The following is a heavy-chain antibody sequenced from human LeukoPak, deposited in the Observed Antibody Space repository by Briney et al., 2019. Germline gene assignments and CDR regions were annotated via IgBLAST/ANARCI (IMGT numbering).Heavy chain of an antibody. CDR3: AKGGSFRAFDY. CDR1: GFTFHTYA. Sequence: GGSLRLSCSTSGFTFHTYAMSWVRQAPGEGLEWVSTTSGSGGSTDYSDSVTGRFTISRDNSKNTLYLQMNSLRADDTALYYCAKGGSFRAFDYWGQGTLVTVSS. J-gene: IGHJ4*02. CDR2: TSGSGGST. V-gene: IGHV3-23*01. D-gene: IGHD6-13*01.